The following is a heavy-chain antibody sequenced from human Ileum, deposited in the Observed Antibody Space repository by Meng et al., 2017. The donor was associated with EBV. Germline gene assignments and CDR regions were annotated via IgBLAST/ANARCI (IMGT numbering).Heavy chain of an antibody. J-gene: IGHJ4*02. Sequence: QRVTCGAEMKKTGASVEIACKASGYKFDDYTIQWLRQAPGQRLEWLGWINPGIGSTYDSKTIRGRLTITMDTSASTVYMRLTSLTSEDTAVYYCAREEGGRFDSWGQGTLVTVSS. CDR1: GYKFDDYT. CDR3: AREEGGRFDS. V-gene: IGHV1-3*01. CDR2: INPGIGST. D-gene: IGHD2-15*01.